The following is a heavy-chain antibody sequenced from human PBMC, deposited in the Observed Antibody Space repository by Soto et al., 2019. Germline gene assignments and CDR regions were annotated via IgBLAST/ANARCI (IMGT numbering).Heavy chain of an antibody. J-gene: IGHJ4*02. CDR1: GGTFSSYA. D-gene: IGHD4-17*01. CDR2: IIPIFGTA. V-gene: IGHV1-69*01. Sequence: QVQLVQSGAEVKKPGSSVKVSCKASGGTFSSYAISWVRQAPGQGLEWMGGIIPIFGTANYAQKFQGRVTITADESMSTAYMELSSLRSEETAVYSCARPNYGAYQLDYWGQGTLVTVSS. CDR3: ARPNYGAYQLDY.